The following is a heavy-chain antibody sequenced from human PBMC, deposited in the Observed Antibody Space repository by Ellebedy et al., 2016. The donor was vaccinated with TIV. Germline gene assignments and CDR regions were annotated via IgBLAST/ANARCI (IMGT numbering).Heavy chain of an antibody. D-gene: IGHD4-17*01. CDR1: GFTYSTYA. V-gene: IGHV3-23*01. Sequence: GGSLRLSXAASGFTYSTYAMSWVRPAPGTGLEWASVVSGSGGSTYYADSVKGRFTISRDNSKNTLYLQMNSLRAEDTAVYYCARPRGDYGDRGRYCYGMDVWGQGTTVTVSS. CDR2: VSGSGGST. CDR3: ARPRGDYGDRGRYCYGMDV. J-gene: IGHJ6*02.